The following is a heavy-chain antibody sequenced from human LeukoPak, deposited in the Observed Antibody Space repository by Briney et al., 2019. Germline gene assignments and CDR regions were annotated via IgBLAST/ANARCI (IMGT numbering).Heavy chain of an antibody. V-gene: IGHV1-18*01. CDR1: GYTFNSYG. CDR3: ARVSRFPGTSYYYMDV. J-gene: IGHJ6*03. Sequence: ASVKVSCKASGYTFNSYGISWVRQAPGQGLEWMGWISTYNGNTNCAQKFQGRVTMTTDTSTSTAYMELRSLRSDDTAVYYCARVSRFPGTSYYYMDVWGKGTTVTVSS. CDR2: ISTYNGNT. D-gene: IGHD1-1*01.